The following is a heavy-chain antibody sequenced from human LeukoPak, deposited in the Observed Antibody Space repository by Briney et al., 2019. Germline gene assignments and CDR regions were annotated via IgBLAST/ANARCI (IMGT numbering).Heavy chain of an antibody. D-gene: IGHD3-3*01. Sequence: PSETLSLTCTVSGGSISSGSYYWSWIRQPAGKGLELIGRIFTSGSTKYNPSLKSRVTISVDTSKNQFSLKLSSVTAADTAVYYCARASRGFLEWLLPTFDIWGQGTMVTVSS. J-gene: IGHJ3*02. CDR1: GGSISSGSYY. CDR3: ARASRGFLEWLLPTFDI. CDR2: IFTSGST. V-gene: IGHV4-61*02.